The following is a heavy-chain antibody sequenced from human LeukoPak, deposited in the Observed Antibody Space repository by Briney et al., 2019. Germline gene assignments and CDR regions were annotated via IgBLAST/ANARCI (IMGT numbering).Heavy chain of an antibody. CDR2: INPNSGGT. J-gene: IGHJ3*02. Sequence: GASVKVSCKASGYTFTGYYMHWVRQAPGQGLEWMGWINPNSGGTSYAQKFQGRVTMTRDMSTSTVYMELSSLRSEDTAVYYCARSVESGGVSAFDIWGQGTMVTVSS. CDR3: ARSVESGGVSAFDI. CDR1: GYTFTGYY. V-gene: IGHV1-2*02. D-gene: IGHD3-16*01.